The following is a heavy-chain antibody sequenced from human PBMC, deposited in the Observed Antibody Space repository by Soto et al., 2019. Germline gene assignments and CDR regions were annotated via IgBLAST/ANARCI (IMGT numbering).Heavy chain of an antibody. CDR1: GFTFSDYY. J-gene: IGHJ6*02. V-gene: IGHV3-11*06. Sequence: GGSLRLSCAASGFTFSDYYMSWIRQAPGKGLEWVSYISSSSSYTNYADSVKGRFTISRDNAKNSLYLQMNSLRAEDTAVYYCARDVYGSGAYYYYYGMDVWGQGTTVTVYS. D-gene: IGHD3-10*01. CDR3: ARDVYGSGAYYYYYGMDV. CDR2: ISSSSSYT.